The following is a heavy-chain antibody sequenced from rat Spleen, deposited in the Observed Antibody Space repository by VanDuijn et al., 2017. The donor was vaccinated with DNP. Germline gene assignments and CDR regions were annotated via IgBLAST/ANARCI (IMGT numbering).Heavy chain of an antibody. J-gene: IGHJ2*01. CDR3: SRARGYPGIRIFFDY. Sequence: EVQLQESGPGLVKPSQSLSLTCSVTGYSITSNYWAWIRKFPGNKMEWIGHISYRGSTSYHPSLRSRISITRDTSKNQFFLQLNSVTTEDTATYYCSRARGYPGIRIFFDYWGQGVMVTVSS. CDR2: ISYRGST. CDR1: GYSITSNY. V-gene: IGHV3-1*01. D-gene: IGHD1-4*01.